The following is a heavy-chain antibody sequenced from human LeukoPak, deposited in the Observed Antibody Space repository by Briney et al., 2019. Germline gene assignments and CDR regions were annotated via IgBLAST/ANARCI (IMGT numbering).Heavy chain of an antibody. Sequence: RGGSLRLSCATSGFTFTNAWMNWIRQAPGKGLEWVAFILYDGSNEYYADSVKGRFTISRDNSKNTLYLQMNSLSAEDTAVYYCAKVGTTSPMGRWGSDYWGQGTLVTVSP. CDR3: AKVGTTSPMGRWGSDY. D-gene: IGHD2-2*01. CDR1: GFTFTNAW. J-gene: IGHJ4*02. V-gene: IGHV3-30*02. CDR2: ILYDGSNE.